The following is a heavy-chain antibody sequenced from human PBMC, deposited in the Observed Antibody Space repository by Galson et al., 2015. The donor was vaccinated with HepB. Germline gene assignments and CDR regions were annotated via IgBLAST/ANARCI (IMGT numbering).Heavy chain of an antibody. CDR1: GFRISDYW. CDR2: IKVDGSEE. D-gene: IGHD3-16*01. V-gene: IGHV3-7*01. Sequence: SLRLSCAASGFRISDYWMMWVRQAPGKGLEWVATIKVDGSEEYYVDSVMGRFTISRDNTINSLYLQMNSLRAEDTAVYYCAGDRPTWDVWGQGTTVTVSS. J-gene: IGHJ6*02. CDR3: AGDRPTWDV.